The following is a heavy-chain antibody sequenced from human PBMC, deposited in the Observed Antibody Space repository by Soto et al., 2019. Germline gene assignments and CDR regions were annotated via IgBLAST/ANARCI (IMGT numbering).Heavy chain of an antibody. CDR2: ISYDGSNK. D-gene: IGHD6-13*01. J-gene: IGHJ6*02. CDR3: SSDPEQQLVPAFYYYCMDV. Sequence: GGSLRLSWAASGFTVSSYAVHWVRQAPGKGMEWVAVISYDGSNKDYADSVKVRFTISIDNSKNTLYLQMNSLSAEDTAVYYCSSDPEQQLVPAFYYYCMDVWGQGTMVTVSS. V-gene: IGHV3-30*04. CDR1: GFTVSSYA.